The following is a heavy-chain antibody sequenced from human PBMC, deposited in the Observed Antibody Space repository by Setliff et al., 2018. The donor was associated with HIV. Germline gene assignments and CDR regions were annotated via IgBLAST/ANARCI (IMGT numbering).Heavy chain of an antibody. Sequence: SETLSLTCTVSGASFRNTKYYWGWIRQPPGKGLEWIANIHYSGTTYYNPSLKSRVTISVDTSKNQFSLKLNSVTAADTAVYYCARLSDTAMASFDSWGQGTLVTVSS. CDR3: ARLSDTAMASFDS. CDR1: GASFRNTKYY. D-gene: IGHD5-18*01. V-gene: IGHV4-39*07. CDR2: IHYSGTT. J-gene: IGHJ4*02.